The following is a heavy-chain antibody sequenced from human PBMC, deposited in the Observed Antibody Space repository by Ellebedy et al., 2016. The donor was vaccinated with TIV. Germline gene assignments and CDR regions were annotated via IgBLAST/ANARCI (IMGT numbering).Heavy chain of an antibody. D-gene: IGHD6-19*01. CDR1: GFTFSSYW. CDR2: IKQDGSEK. Sequence: PGGSLRLSCAASGFTFSSYWMSWVRQAPGKGLEWVANIKQDGSEKYYVDSVKGRFTISRDNAKNSLYLQMNSLRAEDTAVYYCARCIYSGWYWSFSPIITRPYYFDYWGQGTLVTVSS. J-gene: IGHJ4*02. V-gene: IGHV3-7*04. CDR3: ARCIYSGWYWSFSPIITRPYYFDY.